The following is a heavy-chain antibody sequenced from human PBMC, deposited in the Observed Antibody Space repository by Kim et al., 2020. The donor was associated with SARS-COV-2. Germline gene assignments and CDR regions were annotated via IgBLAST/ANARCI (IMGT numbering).Heavy chain of an antibody. V-gene: IGHV4-34*01. Sequence: SETLSLTCAVYGGSFSGYYWNWIRQPPGKGLEWIGEINHSGSTKYNQSLKSRVTISVDTAKNQFSLKLSSVTGADTAVYYCARYGLAGKAFDVWGQGTLVPLSS. CDR3: ARYGLAGKAFDV. D-gene: IGHD2-2*03. CDR2: INHSGST. CDR1: GGSFSGYY. J-gene: IGHJ3*01.